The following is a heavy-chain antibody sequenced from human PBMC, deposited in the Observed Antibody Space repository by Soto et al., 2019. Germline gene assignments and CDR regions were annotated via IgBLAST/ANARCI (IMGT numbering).Heavy chain of an antibody. D-gene: IGHD3-10*01. V-gene: IGHV3-30*18. CDR2: ISYDGSNK. Sequence: GGSLRLSCAASGFTFSSYGMHWVRQAPGKGLEWVAVISYDGSNKYYADSVKGRFTISRDNSKNTLYLQMNSLRAEDTAVYYCAKENPFMVRGVKSYYYMDVWGKGTTVTVSS. J-gene: IGHJ6*03. CDR3: AKENPFMVRGVKSYYYMDV. CDR1: GFTFSSYG.